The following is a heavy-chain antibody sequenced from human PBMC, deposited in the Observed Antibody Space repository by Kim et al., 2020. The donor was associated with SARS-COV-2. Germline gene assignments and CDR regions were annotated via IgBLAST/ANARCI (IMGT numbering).Heavy chain of an antibody. CDR1: GSPFGYAYY. Sequence: SETLSLTCSVSGSPFGYAYYWGWIQQPPGRGLEWIGSISHSGDTYYKTSVQSRITISVDTSKNQFSLNLSSVTAADTALYFCARQVVTGWFNFDMWGQGRMVTVSS. V-gene: IGHV4-38-2*01. D-gene: IGHD6-19*01. J-gene: IGHJ3*02. CDR2: ISHSGDT. CDR3: ARQVVTGWFNFDM.